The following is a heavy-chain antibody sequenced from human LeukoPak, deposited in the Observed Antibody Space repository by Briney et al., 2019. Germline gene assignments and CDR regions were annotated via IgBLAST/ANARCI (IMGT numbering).Heavy chain of an antibody. D-gene: IGHD1-26*01. Sequence: SETLSLTCTVSGGSISSSSYYWGWIRQPPGKGLEWIGSIYYSGSTYYNPSLKSRVTISVDTSKNQFSLKLSSVTAADTAVYYCARDAVGATAFDIWGQGTMVTVSS. CDR1: GGSISSSSYY. J-gene: IGHJ3*02. CDR3: ARDAVGATAFDI. CDR2: IYYSGST. V-gene: IGHV4-39*07.